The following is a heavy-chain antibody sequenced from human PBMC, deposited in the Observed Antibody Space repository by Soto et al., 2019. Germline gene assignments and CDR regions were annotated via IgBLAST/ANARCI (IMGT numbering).Heavy chain of an antibody. V-gene: IGHV3-23*01. J-gene: IGHJ4*02. Sequence: EVHLLGSGGDLVKPGGSLRLSCEVSGFTFYNFAMSWVRQSPGKGLEWVSTISSDGDLRHYAESVKGRFTISRDNSKSSLFLQMNSLRAEDTALYFCAKVRQRFLDILTGATNFDSWGQGTLVTVSS. CDR2: ISSDGDLR. CDR1: GFTFYNFA. D-gene: IGHD3-9*01. CDR3: AKVRQRFLDILTGATNFDS.